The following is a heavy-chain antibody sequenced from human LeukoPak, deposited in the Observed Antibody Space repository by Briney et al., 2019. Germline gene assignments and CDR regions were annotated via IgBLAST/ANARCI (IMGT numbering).Heavy chain of an antibody. CDR1: GFTLSNYW. Sequence: GGSLRLSCAASGFTLSNYWMSWVRQAPGKGLEWVANIEEHGSQKYYVDSVKGRFTTSRDNAKNSVYLQMNSLRAEDTAVYYCARVGRVTTPRYSDYWGQGTLVTVSS. D-gene: IGHD4-17*01. V-gene: IGHV3-7*01. CDR3: ARVGRVTTPRYSDY. CDR2: IEEHGSQK. J-gene: IGHJ4*02.